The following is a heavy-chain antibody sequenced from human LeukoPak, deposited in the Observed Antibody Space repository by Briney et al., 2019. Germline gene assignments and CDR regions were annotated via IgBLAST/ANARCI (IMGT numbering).Heavy chain of an antibody. J-gene: IGHJ4*02. D-gene: IGHD5-12*01. CDR1: GFTFSSYT. Sequence: GGSLRLSCAASGFTFSSYTMNWVRQAPGEGLEWVSSISSTSSYIYYADSVKGRFTISRDNAENTLYLQMNSLRADDTAVYYCARGGSTVTTISTYWGQGTLVTVSS. CDR2: ISSTSSYI. CDR3: ARGGSTVTTISTY. V-gene: IGHV3-21*01.